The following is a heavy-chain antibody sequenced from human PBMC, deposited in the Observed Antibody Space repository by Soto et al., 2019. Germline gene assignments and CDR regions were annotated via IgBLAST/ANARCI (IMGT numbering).Heavy chain of an antibody. J-gene: IGHJ4*02. CDR1: GFTFSSYA. CDR2: ISGSGGST. Sequence: GGSLRLSCAASGFTFSSYAMSWVRQAPGKGLEWVSAISGSGGSTYYADSVKGRFTISRDNSKNTLYLQMNSLRAEDTAVYNCAKASPQIPPFCSYGSGSYFDYWGQGTLVTVSS. CDR3: AKASPQIPPFCSYGSGSYFDY. V-gene: IGHV3-23*01. D-gene: IGHD3-10*01.